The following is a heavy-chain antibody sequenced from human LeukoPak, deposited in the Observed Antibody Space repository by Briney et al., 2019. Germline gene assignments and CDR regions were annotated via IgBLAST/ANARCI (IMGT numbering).Heavy chain of an antibody. J-gene: IGHJ3*02. CDR2: VSSSGRT. D-gene: IGHD5-12*01. Sequence: SETLPLTCTVSGVSIRDDYWCWIRQPPGKGLECVGYVSSSGRTNYNPSLKSRVTISLDASESHFSLKLTSVTAADTAVYYCARDLTGYGNLNAFDIWGQGTMVTVSS. V-gene: IGHV4-59*01. CDR3: ARDLTGYGNLNAFDI. CDR1: GVSIRDDY.